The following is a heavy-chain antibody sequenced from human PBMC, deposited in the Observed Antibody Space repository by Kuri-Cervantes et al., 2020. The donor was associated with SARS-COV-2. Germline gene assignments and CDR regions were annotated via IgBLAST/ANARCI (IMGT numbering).Heavy chain of an antibody. CDR1: GYTFTSYD. J-gene: IGHJ4*02. CDR2: IIPTFETA. Sequence: SVKVSCKASGYTFTSYDINWVRQATGQGLEWMGRIIPTFETANYAQKFQGRVTITADESTSTINMEMSSLRSEDTAIYYCARSPIEVLAGGAYFDDWGQGTLVTVSS. D-gene: IGHD2-15*01. CDR3: ARSPIEVLAGGAYFDD. V-gene: IGHV1-69*13.